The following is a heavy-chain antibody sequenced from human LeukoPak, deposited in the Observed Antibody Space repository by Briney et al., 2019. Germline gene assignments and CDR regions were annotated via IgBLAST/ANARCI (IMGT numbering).Heavy chain of an antibody. J-gene: IGHJ5*02. D-gene: IGHD3-3*01. Sequence: ASVKVSCKASGDTFTKYAISWVRQAPGQGLEWMGGIIPMFGTANYAQKFQGRVTITTDESTSTTYMEVSSLRSEDTAVYYCARAETRNEAYYDLWSGSYNWFDPWGQGTLVTVSS. V-gene: IGHV1-69*05. CDR1: GDTFTKYA. CDR2: IIPMFGTA. CDR3: ARAETRNEAYYDLWSGSYNWFDP.